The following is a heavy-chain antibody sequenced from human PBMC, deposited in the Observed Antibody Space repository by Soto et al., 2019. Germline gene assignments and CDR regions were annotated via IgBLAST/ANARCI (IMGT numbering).Heavy chain of an antibody. J-gene: IGHJ5*02. CDR2: IHYSGET. Sequence: SETLSLTCTVSGGSIISTFYYWGWLRQPPGRGLEWIANIHYSGETHYSPSLKSRVAISVDTSKSQFSLTLDSVTAADTAVYYCARTPDFRDHGWFDPWGQGILVTVSS. CDR3: ARTPDFRDHGWFDP. CDR1: GGSIISTFYY. D-gene: IGHD4-17*01. V-gene: IGHV4-39*01.